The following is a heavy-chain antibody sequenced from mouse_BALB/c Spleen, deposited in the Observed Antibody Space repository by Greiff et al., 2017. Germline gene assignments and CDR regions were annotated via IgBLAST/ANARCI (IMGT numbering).Heavy chain of an antibody. J-gene: IGHJ4*01. CDR2: IDPANGNT. Sequence: EVQLQQSGAELVKPGASVKLSCTASGFNIKDTYMHWVKQRPEQGLEWIGRIDPANGNTKYDPKFQGKATITADTSSNTAYLQLSSLTSEDTAVYYCAHYYGYPYAMDYWGQGTSVTVSS. V-gene: IGHV14-3*02. D-gene: IGHD1-2*01. CDR3: AHYYGYPYAMDY. CDR1: GFNIKDTY.